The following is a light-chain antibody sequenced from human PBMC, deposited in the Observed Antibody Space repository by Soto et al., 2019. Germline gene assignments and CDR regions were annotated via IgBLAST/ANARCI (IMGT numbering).Light chain of an antibody. CDR3: SSDAGSNILV. CDR1: SSDVGGYNY. V-gene: IGLV2-8*01. CDR2: EVT. J-gene: IGLJ3*02. Sequence: QSALTQPPSASGSPGQSVTISCTGTSSDVGGYNYVSWYQQHPGKAPKLMIYEVTKRPSGVPDRFSCSNSGNTASLTVSGLQAEDAADYCCSSDAGSNILVFGGGTKLTVL.